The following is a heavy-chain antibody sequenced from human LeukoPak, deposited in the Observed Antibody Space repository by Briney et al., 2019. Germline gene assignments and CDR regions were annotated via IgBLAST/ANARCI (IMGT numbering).Heavy chain of an antibody. Sequence: ASVKVSCKASGYTFTSYDINWVRQATGQGLEWMGWMNPNGGNTGYAQKFQGRVTMARNTSISTAYMELSSLRSEDTAVYYCARGVVPAAPSFDYWGQGTLVTVSS. CDR3: ARGVVPAAPSFDY. V-gene: IGHV1-8*01. CDR1: GYTFTSYD. CDR2: MNPNGGNT. J-gene: IGHJ4*02. D-gene: IGHD2-2*01.